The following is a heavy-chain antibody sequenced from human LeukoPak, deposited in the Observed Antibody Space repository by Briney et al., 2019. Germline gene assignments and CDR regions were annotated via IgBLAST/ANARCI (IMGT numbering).Heavy chain of an antibody. D-gene: IGHD2-15*01. V-gene: IGHV1-69*13. Sequence: ASVKVSCKASGGTFSSYAISWVRQAPGQGLEWMGGIIPIFGTANYAQKFQGRVTITADESTSTAYMELSSLRSGDTAVYYCAAYYCSGGSYPTDPLDYWGQGTLVTVSS. CDR2: IIPIFGTA. J-gene: IGHJ4*02. CDR1: GGTFSSYA. CDR3: AAYYCSGGSYPTDPLDY.